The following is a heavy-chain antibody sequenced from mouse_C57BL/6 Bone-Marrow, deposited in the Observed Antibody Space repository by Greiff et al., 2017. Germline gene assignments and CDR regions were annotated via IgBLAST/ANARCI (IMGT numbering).Heavy chain of an antibody. D-gene: IGHD3-2*02. CDR3: AREQLRLHYYAMDY. Sequence: VQLQESGPELVKPGASVKISCKASGYAFSSSWMNWVKQRPGKGLEWIGRIYPGDGDTNYNGKFKGKATLTADKSSSTAYMQLSSLTSEDSAVYVCAREQLRLHYYAMDYWGQGTSVTVSS. CDR1: GYAFSSSW. J-gene: IGHJ4*01. V-gene: IGHV1-82*01. CDR2: IYPGDGDT.